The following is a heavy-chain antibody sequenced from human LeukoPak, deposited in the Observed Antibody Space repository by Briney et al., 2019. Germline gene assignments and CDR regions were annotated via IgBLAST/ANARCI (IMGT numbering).Heavy chain of an antibody. CDR1: DGSITNND. D-gene: IGHD6-13*01. CDR2: VHYSGTT. CDR3: ARRGAAGTDYYYYMDV. V-gene: IGHV4-59*01. Sequence: SETLSLTCTVSDGSITNNDWSWVRQTPGKGLEFIGYVHYSGTTNYNPSLRSRVTISIDTSRKHFFLKLKSVTAADTAVYYCARRGAAGTDYYYYMDVWGKGTTVTVSS. J-gene: IGHJ6*03.